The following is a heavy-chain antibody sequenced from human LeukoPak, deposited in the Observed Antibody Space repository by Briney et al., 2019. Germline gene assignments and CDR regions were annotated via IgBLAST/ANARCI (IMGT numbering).Heavy chain of an antibody. J-gene: IGHJ4*02. Sequence: GGSLRLSCAASGFTSDDYGMSWVRQAPGKGLEWVSSINWNGGSTGYADSVKGRFTISRDNAKKSLYLQMNSLRAEDSALYYCARTTIATGGLDYWAREPWSPSP. CDR1: GFTSDDYG. CDR2: INWNGGST. D-gene: IGHD6-13*01. V-gene: IGHV3-20*04. CDR3: ARTTIATGGLDY.